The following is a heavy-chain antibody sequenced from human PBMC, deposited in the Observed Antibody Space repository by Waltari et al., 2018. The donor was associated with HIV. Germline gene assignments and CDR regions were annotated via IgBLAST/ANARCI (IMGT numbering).Heavy chain of an antibody. D-gene: IGHD3-10*01. CDR1: GFSFSGSD. CDR3: HRRGKLFRGVVDLDV. CDR2: IRTKADRFAT. V-gene: IGHV3-73*01. J-gene: IGHJ6*02. Sequence: EVQLVQSGGDLVQPGGSLTVSCAASGFSFSGSDIHWVRQASGKGLEWIGRIRTKADRFATAYVASVKGRFIMSRDDSESKSYLQMSSLKIEDTAVYYCHRRGKLFRGVVDLDVWGQGTTVIVSS.